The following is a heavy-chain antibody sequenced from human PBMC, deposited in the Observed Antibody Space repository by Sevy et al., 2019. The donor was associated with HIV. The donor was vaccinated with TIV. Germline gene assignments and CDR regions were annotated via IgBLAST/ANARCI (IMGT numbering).Heavy chain of an antibody. CDR2: TWYASKWYN. V-gene: IGHV6-1*01. J-gene: IGHJ3*01. CDR3: ARQKNSGFDV. D-gene: IGHD6-19*01. CDR1: GDSVSRTDVA. Sequence: SQTLSLTCAISGDSVSRTDVAWNWIRQSPLRGLEWLGRTWYASKWYNDYAISVKSRLTINPDTTRNQVSLHLSSVTPEDTAVYYCARQKNSGFDVWGQGTVVTVSS.